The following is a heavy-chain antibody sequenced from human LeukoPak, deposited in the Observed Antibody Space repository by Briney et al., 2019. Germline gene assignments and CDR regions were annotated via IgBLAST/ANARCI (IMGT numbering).Heavy chain of an antibody. CDR3: ARHGTSGTNLNWFDP. D-gene: IGHD1-1*01. CDR2: IYYSGST. J-gene: IGHJ5*02. CDR1: GGSISSFY. Sequence: SETLSLTCTVSGGSISSFYWSWIRQPPGKGLEWIGYIYYSGSTNYNPSLKSRVTISVDTSKNQFSLKLSSVAAADTAVYYCARHGTSGTNLNWFDPWGQGTLVTVSS. V-gene: IGHV4-59*01.